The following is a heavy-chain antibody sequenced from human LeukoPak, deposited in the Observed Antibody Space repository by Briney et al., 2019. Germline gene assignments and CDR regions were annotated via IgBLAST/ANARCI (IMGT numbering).Heavy chain of an antibody. J-gene: IGHJ4*02. CDR1: GFTVSSDY. CDR3: AKGHTDYGTGFDL. D-gene: IGHD4-17*01. CDR2: VYSGGNT. V-gene: IGHV3-53*01. Sequence: GGSLRLSCTASGFTVSSDYMSWVRQAPGKGLEWVSVVYSGGNTYYVDSVKGRFTISRDNSKNTLYLQMNSLRVEDTAVYYCAKGHTDYGTGFDLWGQGTLVIVSS.